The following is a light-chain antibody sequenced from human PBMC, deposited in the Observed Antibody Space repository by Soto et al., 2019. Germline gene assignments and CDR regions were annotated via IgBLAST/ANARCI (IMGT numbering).Light chain of an antibody. Sequence: QSALTQPASVSGSPGQSITISCTGTSSDVGSYNLVSWYQQHPGKAPKLIIYEVSKRPSGVSNRFSGSKPGNTASLTISGLQAEDEADYYCCSYAGSSTLVFGGGTKLTVL. J-gene: IGLJ2*01. CDR1: SSDVGSYNL. CDR2: EVS. V-gene: IGLV2-23*02. CDR3: CSYAGSSTLV.